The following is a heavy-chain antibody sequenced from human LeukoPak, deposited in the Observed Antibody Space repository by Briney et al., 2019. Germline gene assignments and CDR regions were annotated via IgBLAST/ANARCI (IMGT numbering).Heavy chain of an antibody. CDR2: IYSRGST. CDR1: GGSISSSNYY. CDR3: ARGGYYGSGNDFRFDP. Sequence: SKTLSLTCIVSGGSISSSNYYWGWIRQSPGKGLEWIGSIYSRGSTYYNPSLKSRVIVSSDISKNQFSLMLNSVTAADTAVYYCARGGYYGSGNDFRFDPWGQGTLVTVSS. V-gene: IGHV4-39*07. D-gene: IGHD3-10*01. J-gene: IGHJ5*02.